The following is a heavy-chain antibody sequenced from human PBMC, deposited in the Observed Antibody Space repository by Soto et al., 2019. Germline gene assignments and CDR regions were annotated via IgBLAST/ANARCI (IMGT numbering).Heavy chain of an antibody. CDR1: GYTFTSYD. CDR2: MNPNSGNT. J-gene: IGHJ5*02. Sequence: ASVKVSCKASGYTFTSYDINWVRQATGQGLEWMGWMNPNSGNTGYAQKFQGRVTMTRNTSISTAYMELSSLRSEDTAVYYCARITRAYYVYIWGRPPPNWFDPWGQGTLVTVSS. D-gene: IGHD3-16*01. CDR3: ARITRAYYVYIWGRPPPNWFDP. V-gene: IGHV1-8*01.